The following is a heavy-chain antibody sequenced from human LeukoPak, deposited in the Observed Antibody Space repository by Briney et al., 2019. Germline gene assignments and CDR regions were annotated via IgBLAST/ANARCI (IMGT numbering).Heavy chain of an antibody. D-gene: IGHD6-13*01. Sequence: GGSLRLSCAASGFTFSSYGKHWVRQAPGKGLEWVAVIWYDGSNKYYADSVKGRFTISRDNSKNTLYLQMNSLRAEDTAVYYCAKDPGIAAAGHYYYYMDVWGKGTTVTVSS. CDR1: GFTFSSYG. J-gene: IGHJ6*03. CDR3: AKDPGIAAAGHYYYYMDV. V-gene: IGHV3-33*06. CDR2: IWYDGSNK.